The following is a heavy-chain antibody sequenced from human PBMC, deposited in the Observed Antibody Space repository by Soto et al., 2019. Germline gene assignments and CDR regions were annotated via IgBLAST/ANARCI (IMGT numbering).Heavy chain of an antibody. Sequence: GRSMRLSRAVAEFTCGSLWISWVRHTTGKRLEGVANIKQDGSENYYVDSVKGRFTISRDNAENSVYLQMNSLRAEDTAVYYCANSLEGAVVPALYYYYYAMDVWGQGTTVTVSS. CDR1: EFTCGSLW. D-gene: IGHD2-2*01. CDR2: IKQDGSEN. J-gene: IGHJ6*02. V-gene: IGHV3-7*05. CDR3: ANSLEGAVVPALYYYYYAMDV.